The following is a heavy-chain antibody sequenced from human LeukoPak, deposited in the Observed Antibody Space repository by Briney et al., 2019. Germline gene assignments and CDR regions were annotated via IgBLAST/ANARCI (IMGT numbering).Heavy chain of an antibody. D-gene: IGHD6-19*01. CDR3: AKDYSSGWYSDY. CDR1: GFSFSTYV. J-gene: IGHJ4*02. V-gene: IGHV3-30*04. Sequence: GRSLRLSCAASGFSFSTYVMHWVRQAPGKGLEWVALISFDGSDKYYADSVKGRLTIFRDNSKNTLYLQMNSLRAEDTAVYYCAKDYSSGWYSDYWGQGTLVTVSS. CDR2: ISFDGSDK.